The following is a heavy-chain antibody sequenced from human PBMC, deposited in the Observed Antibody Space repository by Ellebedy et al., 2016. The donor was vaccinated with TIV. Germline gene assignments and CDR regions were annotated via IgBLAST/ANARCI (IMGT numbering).Heavy chain of an antibody. Sequence: KVSCKGSGYSFTNYWIGWVRQMPGKGLEWMGIIYPGESYTKYGPSFQGPVTLSADKSLSTAYLQWSRLRASDTAIYYCARRARNGFNQGPFDYWGQGTLVTVSS. CDR2: IYPGESYT. V-gene: IGHV5-51*01. CDR1: GYSFTNYW. D-gene: IGHD5-24*01. CDR3: ARRARNGFNQGPFDY. J-gene: IGHJ4*02.